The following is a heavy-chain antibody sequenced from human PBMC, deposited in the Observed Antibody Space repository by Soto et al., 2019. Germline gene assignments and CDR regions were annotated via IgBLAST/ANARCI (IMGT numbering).Heavy chain of an antibody. D-gene: IGHD2-21*02. V-gene: IGHV5-51*01. CDR1: GHNFNSYW. J-gene: IGHJ4*02. CDR2: IYPGDSDT. CDR3: WVGRDWALDY. Sequence: GESLKISCKRSGHNFNSYWIGWVRQMPGKGLEWMGIIYPGDSDTRYSPSFQGQVTISADKSISTAYLQWSSLNASDTAMYYRWVGRDWALDYWGQGTLVTVSS.